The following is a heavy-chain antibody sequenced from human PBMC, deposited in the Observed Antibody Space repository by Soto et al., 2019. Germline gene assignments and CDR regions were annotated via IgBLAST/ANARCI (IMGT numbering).Heavy chain of an antibody. CDR3: ARSWYCTNGVWWVCDPQTKYYYYYGMDV. Sequence: GASVKVSCKASGGTFSSYAISWVRQAPRQGLEWMGGIIPIFGTANYAQKFQGRVTITADESTSTAYMELSSLRSEDTAVYYCARSWYCTNGVWWVCDPQTKYYYYYGMDVWGQGTTVTVSS. CDR1: GGTFSSYA. D-gene: IGHD2-8*01. V-gene: IGHV1-69*13. J-gene: IGHJ6*02. CDR2: IIPIFGTA.